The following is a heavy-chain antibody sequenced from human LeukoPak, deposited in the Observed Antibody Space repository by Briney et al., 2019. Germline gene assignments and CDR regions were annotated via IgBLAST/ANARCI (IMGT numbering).Heavy chain of an antibody. CDR2: ISSSGSGGNT. D-gene: IGHD2-8*01. J-gene: IGHJ3*02. V-gene: IGHV3-23*01. CDR1: GFTCSSYA. Sequence: GGSLRLSCAASGFTCSSYAMNWVRQAPEKGLEWVSVISSSGSGGNTYYSDSVKGRFTISRDNSKNTLYLQMNSLRAEDTAVYYCANPLLYLPQTLAFDIWGQGTMVTVSS. CDR3: ANPLLYLPQTLAFDI.